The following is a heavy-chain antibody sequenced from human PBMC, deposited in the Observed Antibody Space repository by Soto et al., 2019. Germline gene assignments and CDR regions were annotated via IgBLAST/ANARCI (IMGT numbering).Heavy chain of an antibody. CDR1: GGSISSGSYY. J-gene: IGHJ4*02. D-gene: IGHD2-8*02. V-gene: IGHV4-39*01. CDR2: IFYSGST. CDR3: ARVLVVITQADY. Sequence: SETLSLTCTVSGGSISSGSYYWSWIRQHPGKGLEWIGCIFYSGSTYYNPSLKSRVTISVDTSKNQFSLKLTSVTAADTAVYYCARVLVVITQADYWGQGTLVTVSS.